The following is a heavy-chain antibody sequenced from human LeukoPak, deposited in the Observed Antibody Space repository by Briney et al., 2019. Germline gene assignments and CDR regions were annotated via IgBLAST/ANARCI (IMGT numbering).Heavy chain of an antibody. V-gene: IGHV4-59*08. J-gene: IGHJ5*02. Sequence: YETQSVTCAVYGGSFSGYYWSWIRQPPGKGLEWIGYIYYSGSTNYNPSLKSRVTISVDTSKNQFSLKLSSVTAADTAVYYCARHPFGNPNWFDPWGQGTLASVSS. CDR3: ARHPFGNPNWFDP. D-gene: IGHD3-10*01. CDR1: GGSFSGYY. CDR2: IYYSGST.